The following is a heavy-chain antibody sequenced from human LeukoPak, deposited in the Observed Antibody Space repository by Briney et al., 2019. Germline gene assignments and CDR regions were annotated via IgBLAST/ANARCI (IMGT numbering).Heavy chain of an antibody. J-gene: IGHJ4*02. Sequence: ASVKVSCKASGYTFIGYYLHWVQQAPGQGLEWMGWINPTSGGTNYAQKFQDRVTMTRDTSINTAYMELSRLTSDDTAVYYCARLVGLSTTASYWGQGTLVIVSP. V-gene: IGHV1-2*02. D-gene: IGHD5/OR15-5a*01. CDR2: INPTSGGT. CDR3: ARLVGLSTTASY. CDR1: GYTFIGYY.